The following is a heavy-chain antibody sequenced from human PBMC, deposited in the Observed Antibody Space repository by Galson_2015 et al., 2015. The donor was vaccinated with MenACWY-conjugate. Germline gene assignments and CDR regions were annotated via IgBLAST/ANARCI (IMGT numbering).Heavy chain of an antibody. CDR3: ARFRGHSSSWGVY. CDR2: INSDGRST. J-gene: IGHJ4*02. Sequence: SLRLSCAASGFTFSTYWMHWVRQAPGKGLVWVSRINSDGRSTSYADSVKGRFTISRDNAKNSLYLQMNSLRVEDTAVYYCARFRGHSSSWGVYWGQGTLVTVSS. CDR1: GFTFSTYW. V-gene: IGHV3-74*01. D-gene: IGHD6-13*01.